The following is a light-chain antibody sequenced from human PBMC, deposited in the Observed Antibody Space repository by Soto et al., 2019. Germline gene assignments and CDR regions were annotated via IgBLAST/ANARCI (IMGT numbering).Light chain of an antibody. CDR3: QQRSNWPPIT. CDR1: QSVSINY. CDR2: GAS. V-gene: IGKV3D-20*02. J-gene: IGKJ5*01. Sequence: EIVLTQSPGTLSLSPGETATLSCRASQSVSINYLAWYQQKPGQAPRLLIYGASGRATGIPDRFSGSESGTGFTLTISRLEAEDSAVYYCQQRSNWPPITFGQGTRLEIK.